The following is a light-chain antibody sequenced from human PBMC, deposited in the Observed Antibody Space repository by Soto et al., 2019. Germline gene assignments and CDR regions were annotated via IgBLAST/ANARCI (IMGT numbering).Light chain of an antibody. CDR3: QQSYSSLYT. CDR1: QIINTY. CDR2: AAS. Sequence: DIQMTQSPSSLSASVGDRVTITCRASQIINTYLNWYQQKSGKVPKLLIFAASSLQSGVPSRFSGSGSWTDFTLTINSLQPEDFATYYCQQSYSSLYTFCQGTKREIK. V-gene: IGKV1-39*01. J-gene: IGKJ2*01.